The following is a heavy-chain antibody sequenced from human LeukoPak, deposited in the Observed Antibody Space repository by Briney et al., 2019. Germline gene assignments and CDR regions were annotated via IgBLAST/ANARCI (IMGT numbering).Heavy chain of an antibody. CDR2: IYTSGST. Sequence: SETLSLTCTVSGGSISSSSYYWGWIRQPPGKGLEWIGSIYTSGSTNYNPSLKSRVTISVDTSKNQFSLKLSSVTAADTAVYYCAREPPIAAAPDYWGQGTLVTVSS. V-gene: IGHV4-39*07. CDR1: GGSISSSSYY. J-gene: IGHJ4*02. CDR3: AREPPIAAAPDY. D-gene: IGHD6-13*01.